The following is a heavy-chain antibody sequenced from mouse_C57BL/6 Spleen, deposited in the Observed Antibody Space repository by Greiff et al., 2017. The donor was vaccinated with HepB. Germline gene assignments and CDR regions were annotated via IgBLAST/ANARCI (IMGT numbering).Heavy chain of an antibody. CDR2: INPNNGGT. V-gene: IGHV1-18*01. Sequence: VQLQQSGPELVKPGASVKIPCKASGYTFTDYNMDWVKQSHGKSLEWIGDINPNNGGTIYNQKFKGKATLTVDKSSSTAYMELRSLTSEDTAVYYCARVVNYYGSSPWFAYWGQGTLVTVSA. CDR3: ARVVNYYGSSPWFAY. D-gene: IGHD1-1*01. J-gene: IGHJ3*01. CDR1: GYTFTDYN.